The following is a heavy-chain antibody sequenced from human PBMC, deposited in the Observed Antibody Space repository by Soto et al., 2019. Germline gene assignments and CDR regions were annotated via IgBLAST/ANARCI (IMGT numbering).Heavy chain of an antibody. CDR2: ISGNGRST. Sequence: GGSLRLSCSASGFSFSSYAMNWVRQAPGKSLEWVAAISGNGRSTYYGDSVKGRFTISRDNSRNTLYLQINSLRAEDTALYFCAKDPLRGGNYYFFYFDDWGPGTLVTVSS. V-gene: IGHV3-23*01. J-gene: IGHJ4*01. D-gene: IGHD2-21*02. CDR1: GFSFSSYA. CDR3: AKDPLRGGNYYFFYFDD.